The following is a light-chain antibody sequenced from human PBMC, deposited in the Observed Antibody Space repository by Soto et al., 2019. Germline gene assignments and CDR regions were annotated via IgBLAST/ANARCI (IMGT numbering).Light chain of an antibody. CDR2: DVT. CDR1: SSDVGVYNY. V-gene: IGLV2-11*01. Sequence: QSALTQPRSVSGSPGQSITISCTGTSSDVGVYNYVSWYQHLPGRAPEVIIYDVTKRPSGVPDRFSGSKSGNTASLTISGLQAEDEAKYYCCSYAGSYTMLFGGGTQLTVL. CDR3: CSYAGSYTML. J-gene: IGLJ3*02.